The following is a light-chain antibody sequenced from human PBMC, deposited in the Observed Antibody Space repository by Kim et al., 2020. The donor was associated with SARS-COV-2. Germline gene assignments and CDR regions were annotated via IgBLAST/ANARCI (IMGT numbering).Light chain of an antibody. CDR2: VYSDGRH. CDR3: QTWGSGIGV. J-gene: IGLJ2*01. CDR1: SGHNTYA. Sequence: ASAELTCILGSGHNTYAFGGLQQLPGKGPRYLMRVYSDGRHTKGDGIPDRFSGSSSGSEYYLTISGLQSEDEADYYCQTWGSGIGVFGGGTQLTVL. V-gene: IGLV4-69*01.